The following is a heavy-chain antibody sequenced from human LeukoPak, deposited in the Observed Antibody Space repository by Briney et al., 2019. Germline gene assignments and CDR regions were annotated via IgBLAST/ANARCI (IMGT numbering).Heavy chain of an antibody. D-gene: IGHD6-19*01. J-gene: IGHJ4*02. CDR3: AREKGGWPGDY. Sequence: GGFLRLSCAASGFTFSSYSMNWVRQAPGKGLEWVSSISSSSSYIYYADSVKGRFTISRDNAKNSLYLQMNSLRAEDTAVYYCAREKGGWPGDYWGQGTLVTVSS. CDR2: ISSSSSYI. CDR1: GFTFSSYS. V-gene: IGHV3-21*01.